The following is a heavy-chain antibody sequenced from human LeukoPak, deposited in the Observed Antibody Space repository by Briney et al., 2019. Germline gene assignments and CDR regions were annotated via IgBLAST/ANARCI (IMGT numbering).Heavy chain of an antibody. J-gene: IGHJ6*02. D-gene: IGHD6-13*01. V-gene: IGHV3-53*01. Sequence: GGSLRLSCAASGFTVSSNYMSWVRQAPGKGLEWVSVIYSGGSTYYADSVKGRFTISRDNAKNSLYLQMSSLRAEDTAVYYCARDEGAAAATGPYYYYGMDVWGQGTTVTVSS. CDR3: ARDEGAAAATGPYYYYGMDV. CDR1: GFTVSSNY. CDR2: IYSGGST.